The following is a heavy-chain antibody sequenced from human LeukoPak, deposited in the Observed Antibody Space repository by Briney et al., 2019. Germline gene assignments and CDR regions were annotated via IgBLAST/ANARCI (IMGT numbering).Heavy chain of an antibody. CDR3: ASNPWFDP. J-gene: IGHJ5*02. Sequence: GGSLRLSCAASGFTVSSNYMSWVRQAPGKGLEWVSSISSSSSYIYYADSVKGRFTISRDNAKNSLYLQMNSLRAEDTAVYYCASNPWFDPWGQGTLVTVSS. CDR2: ISSSSSYI. V-gene: IGHV3-21*01. D-gene: IGHD2-8*01. CDR1: GFTVSSNY.